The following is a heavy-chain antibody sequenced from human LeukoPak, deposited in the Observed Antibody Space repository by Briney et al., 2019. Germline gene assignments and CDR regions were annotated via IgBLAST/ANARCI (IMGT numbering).Heavy chain of an antibody. CDR2: IYYTGIT. CDR1: GGSVNRGSYY. CDR3: ARVIRNNFDY. J-gene: IGHJ4*02. D-gene: IGHD1-14*01. V-gene: IGHV4-61*01. Sequence: SETLSLTCAVSGGSVNRGSYYWSWIRQPPGKGLEWIGYIYYTGITNYNPSLKSRVTISLDTSKNQSSLKVSSVTTADTAMYYCARVIRNNFDYWGQGALVTVSS.